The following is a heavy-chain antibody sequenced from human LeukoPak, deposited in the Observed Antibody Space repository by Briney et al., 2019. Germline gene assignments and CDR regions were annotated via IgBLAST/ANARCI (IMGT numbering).Heavy chain of an antibody. CDR2: IVRNGNT. V-gene: IGHV1-18*01. CDR3: AREQAGGLADY. J-gene: IGHJ4*02. D-gene: IGHD6-25*01. CDR1: GYTFTNFG. Sequence: ASVKVSCKASGYTFTNFGVTWVRQAPEQGLEWMGWIVRNGNTNYARKVQGRVSMTTDTSTTTAYMELRSLTSDDTAVYYCAREQAGGLADYRGQGTLVTVSS.